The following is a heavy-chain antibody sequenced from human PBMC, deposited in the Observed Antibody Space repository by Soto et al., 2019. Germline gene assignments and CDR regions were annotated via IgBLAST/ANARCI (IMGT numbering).Heavy chain of an antibody. CDR3: ARDTPTSVGVVIMASGWFDP. J-gene: IGHJ5*02. CDR2: IYYSGST. Sequence: QVQLQESGPGLVKPSQTLSLTCTVSGGSISSGGYYWSWIRQHPGKGPEWIGYIYYSGSTYYNPSHKRRVTLRVDTSKNQYSLKLGSVTAADTAVYYCARDTPTSVGVVIMASGWFDPWGQGTLVTVSS. CDR1: GGSISSGGYY. D-gene: IGHD3-3*01. V-gene: IGHV4-31*03.